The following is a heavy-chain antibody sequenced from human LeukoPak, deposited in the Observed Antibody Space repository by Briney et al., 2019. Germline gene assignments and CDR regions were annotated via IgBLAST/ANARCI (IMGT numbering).Heavy chain of an antibody. CDR3: ARDQWLAYYYHGMDV. D-gene: IGHD6-19*01. CDR1: GFTFSSYA. CDR2: ITNNGTTI. Sequence: GGSLRLSCAASGFTFSSYAMNWVRQAPGKGLEWVSYITNNGTTIYYADSVKGRFTISRDNAENSLYLQMNSLRAQDTAIYYCARDQWLAYYYHGMDVWGQGTTVTVSS. J-gene: IGHJ6*02. V-gene: IGHV3-48*03.